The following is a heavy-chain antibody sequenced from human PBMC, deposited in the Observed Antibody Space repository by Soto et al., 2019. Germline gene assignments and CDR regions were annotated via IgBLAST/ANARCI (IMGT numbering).Heavy chain of an antibody. Sequence: EVQLLESGGGLVQPGGSLRLSCAASGFTFSSYAMSWVRQAPGKGLEWVSAISGSGGSTSYADSVKGRFTISRDNSKNTLYLQMNSLRAEDTAVYYCAKERRYCTNGVCYRGDFDYWGQGTLVTVSS. J-gene: IGHJ4*02. V-gene: IGHV3-23*01. CDR3: AKERRYCTNGVCYRGDFDY. CDR1: GFTFSSYA. CDR2: ISGSGGST. D-gene: IGHD2-8*01.